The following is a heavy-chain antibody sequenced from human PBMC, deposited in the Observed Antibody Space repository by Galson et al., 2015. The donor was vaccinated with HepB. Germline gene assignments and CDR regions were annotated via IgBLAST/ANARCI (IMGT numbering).Heavy chain of an antibody. CDR3: ATLLGLYCSGGSCHGPQFDY. Sequence: SLRLSCAASGFTFSSYAMSWVRQAPGKGLEWVSAISGSGGSTYYADSVKGRFTISRDNSKNTLYLQMNSLRAEDTAVYYCATLLGLYCSGGSCHGPQFDYWGQGTLVTVSS. D-gene: IGHD2-15*01. J-gene: IGHJ4*02. V-gene: IGHV3-23*01. CDR1: GFTFSSYA. CDR2: ISGSGGST.